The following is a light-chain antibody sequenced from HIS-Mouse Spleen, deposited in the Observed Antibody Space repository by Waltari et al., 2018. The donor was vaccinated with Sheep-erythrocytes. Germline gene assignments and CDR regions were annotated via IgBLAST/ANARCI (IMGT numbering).Light chain of an antibody. CDR3: QQYNSYSWT. Sequence: DIQMTQSPSTLSASVGDRVTITCRASQCISSWVAWYQQKPGKAPKLLIYKASSLESGVPSRFSGSGSGTEFTLTISSLQHDDFATYYCQQYNSYSWTFGQGTKVEIK. V-gene: IGKV1-5*03. CDR2: KAS. J-gene: IGKJ1*01. CDR1: QCISSW.